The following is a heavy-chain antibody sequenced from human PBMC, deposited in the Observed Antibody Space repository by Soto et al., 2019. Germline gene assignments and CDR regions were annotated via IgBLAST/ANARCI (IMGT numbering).Heavy chain of an antibody. CDR2: IYYSGST. CDR1: GGSISSVDYY. Sequence: QVQLQESGPGLVKPSQTLSLTCTVSGGSISSVDYYWSWIRQPPGKGLEWIGYIYYSGSTYYNPSLKSRVTISVDTSNNQFSLNLSSVTAADTAVYYCARELAGSGWINYWGQGTLVTVSS. CDR3: ARELAGSGWINY. D-gene: IGHD6-19*01. V-gene: IGHV4-30-4*01. J-gene: IGHJ4*02.